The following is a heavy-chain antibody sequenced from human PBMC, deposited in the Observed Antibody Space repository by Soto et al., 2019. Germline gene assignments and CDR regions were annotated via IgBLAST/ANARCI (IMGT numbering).Heavy chain of an antibody. V-gene: IGHV4-34*01. CDR3: ARSPLVGDYIWGSYRERRYYYYYMDV. J-gene: IGHJ6*03. CDR1: GGSFSGYY. Sequence: SETLSLTCAVYGGSFSGYYWSWIRQPPGKGLEWIGEINHSGSTNYNPSLKSRVTISVDTSKNQFSLKLSSVTAADTAVYYCARSPLVGDYIWGSYRERRYYYYYMDVWAKGTTVTVSS. D-gene: IGHD3-16*02. CDR2: INHSGST.